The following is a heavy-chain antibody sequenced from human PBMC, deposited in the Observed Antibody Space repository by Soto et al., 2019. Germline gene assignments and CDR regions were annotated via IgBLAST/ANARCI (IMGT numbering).Heavy chain of an antibody. D-gene: IGHD3-9*01. CDR3: AKDAAVLRNLDWSYYFDD. CDR2: ISDGGDSA. J-gene: IGHJ4*02. Sequence: EVQLLESGGGLVQPGGSLRLSCAASGFAFSSYGMSWVSQAPGKGLEWVSAISDGGDSASYADSVKGRFTISRDNSKNTVYLELKSLRAEDTAIYYCAKDAAVLRNLDWSYYFDDWGQGTLVTVSS. V-gene: IGHV3-23*01. CDR1: GFAFSSYG.